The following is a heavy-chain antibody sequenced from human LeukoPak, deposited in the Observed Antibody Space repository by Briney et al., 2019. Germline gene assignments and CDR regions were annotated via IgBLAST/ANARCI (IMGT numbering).Heavy chain of an antibody. Sequence: SETLSLTCTVSGGSISSGGYYWSWIRQHPGKGLEWIGYIYYSGSTYYNPSLKSRVTISVDTSKNQFSLKLSSVTAADTAVYYCAREPRVGYFDYWGQGTLVTVSS. CDR2: IYYSGST. CDR1: GGSISSGGYY. D-gene: IGHD1-26*01. J-gene: IGHJ4*02. V-gene: IGHV4-31*03. CDR3: AREPRVGYFDY.